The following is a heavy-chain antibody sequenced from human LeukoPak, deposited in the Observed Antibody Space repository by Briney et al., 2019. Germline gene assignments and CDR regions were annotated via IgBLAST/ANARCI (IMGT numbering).Heavy chain of an antibody. J-gene: IGHJ4*02. Sequence: PGGSLRLSCAASGFTFSSYSMNWVRQAPGKGLEWVSSISSSSSYIYYADSVKGRFTISRDNAKNSLYLQMNSLRAEDTAVYYCARAVVPAAQNSGFDYWGQGTLVTVSS. CDR3: ARAVVPAAQNSGFDY. D-gene: IGHD2-2*01. CDR1: GFTFSSYS. CDR2: ISSSSSYI. V-gene: IGHV3-21*01.